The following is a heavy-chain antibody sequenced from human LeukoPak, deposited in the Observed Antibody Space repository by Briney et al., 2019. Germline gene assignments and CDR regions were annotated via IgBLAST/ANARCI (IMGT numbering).Heavy chain of an antibody. D-gene: IGHD3-10*01. Sequence: PVASVKVSCKASGYTFTSYAMHWVRQAPGQRLEWMGWINAGNGNTKYSQKFQGRVTITRDTSASTAYMELSSLRSEDTAVYYCARARRGVNPFDYWGQGTLVTVSS. J-gene: IGHJ4*02. CDR3: ARARRGVNPFDY. CDR2: INAGNGNT. V-gene: IGHV1-3*01. CDR1: GYTFTSYA.